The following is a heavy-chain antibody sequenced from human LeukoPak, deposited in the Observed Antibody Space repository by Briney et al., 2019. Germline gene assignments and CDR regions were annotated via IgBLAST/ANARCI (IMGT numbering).Heavy chain of an antibody. CDR2: INPNSGGT. CDR1: GYTFTGYY. CDR3: ARAGSYDILTGYHPFDAFDI. Sequence: ASVKVSCKASGYTFTGYYMHWVRQAPGQGLEWMGWINPNSGGTNYAQKFQGRVTMTRDTSTSTAYMELSRLRSDDTAVYYCARAGSYDILTGYHPFDAFDIWGQGTMLTVSS. D-gene: IGHD3-9*01. J-gene: IGHJ3*02. V-gene: IGHV1-2*02.